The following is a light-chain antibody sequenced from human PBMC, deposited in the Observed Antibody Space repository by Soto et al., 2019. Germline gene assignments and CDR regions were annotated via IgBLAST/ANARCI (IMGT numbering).Light chain of an antibody. CDR2: QDS. CDR1: KLGDKY. CDR3: QAWDSSTENVV. Sequence: SYELTQPLSVSVSPGQTASITCSGAKLGDKYACWYQQKPGQSPVLVIYQDSKRPSGIPERFSGSNSGNTATLTISGTQAMDEADYYCQAWDSSTENVVFGGGTKVTVL. J-gene: IGLJ2*01. V-gene: IGLV3-1*01.